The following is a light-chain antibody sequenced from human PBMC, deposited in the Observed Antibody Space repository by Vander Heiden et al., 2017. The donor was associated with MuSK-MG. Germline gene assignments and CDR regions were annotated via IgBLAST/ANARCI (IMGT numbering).Light chain of an antibody. V-gene: IGKV1-33*01. CDR1: QDISNY. CDR2: DAS. Sequence: IQMTQSPACLSASVGDRVTITSQASQDISNYLNWHQQKAGKAPKLLIYDASNLETGVQSRFSGSGSGTDFTFPISSLQPEDISTYYCQQYDTFGQGTKLEIK. CDR3: QQYDT. J-gene: IGKJ2*01.